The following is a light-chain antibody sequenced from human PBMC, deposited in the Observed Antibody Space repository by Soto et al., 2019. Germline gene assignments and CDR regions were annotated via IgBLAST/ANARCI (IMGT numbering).Light chain of an antibody. CDR2: AAS. J-gene: IGKJ4*01. Sequence: AIQMTQSPSSLSASVGDRVTITCRASQGIRNDLGWYQQKPGKAPKLLIFAASTLQSGVPSRFSGSGSGTDFTLTISSLQAEDFATYYCLQDYNYPLTFGGGTKVEIK. CDR3: LQDYNYPLT. V-gene: IGKV1-6*01. CDR1: QGIRND.